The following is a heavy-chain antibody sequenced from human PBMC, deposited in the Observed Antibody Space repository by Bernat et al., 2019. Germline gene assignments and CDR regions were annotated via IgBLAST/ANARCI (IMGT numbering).Heavy chain of an antibody. CDR2: ISSSGSGGST. D-gene: IGHD7-27*01. J-gene: IGHJ4*02. Sequence: EVQLVESGGGLVQPGGSLRLSCAASGFTFSSYEMNWVRQAPGKGLEWVSYISSSGSGGSTYYADSVKGRFTISRDNSKNTLYLQMNSLRAEDTAVYYCAKITGDMEYYFDYWGQGTLVTVSS. CDR1: GFTFSSYE. V-gene: IGHV3-23*04. CDR3: AKITGDMEYYFDY.